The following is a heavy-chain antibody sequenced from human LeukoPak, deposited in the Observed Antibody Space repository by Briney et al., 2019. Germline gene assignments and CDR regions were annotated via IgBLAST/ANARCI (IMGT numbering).Heavy chain of an antibody. D-gene: IGHD6-6*01. CDR3: ARRQLLGY. CDR2: ISWNSGSI. V-gene: IGHV3-9*01. J-gene: IGHJ4*02. CDR1: GFTFDDYA. Sequence: GGSLRLSCAASGFTFDDYAMHWVRQAPGKGLEWVSGISWNSGSIGYADSVKGRFTISRDNAKNSLYLQMNSLRAEDTAVYYCARRQLLGYWGQGTLVTVSS.